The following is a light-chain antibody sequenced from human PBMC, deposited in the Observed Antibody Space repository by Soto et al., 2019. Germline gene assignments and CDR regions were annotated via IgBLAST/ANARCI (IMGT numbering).Light chain of an antibody. CDR3: QQYNSYST. CDR1: QSVSSSY. Sequence: IEMTQSPATLKVSPGESATLSFRASQSVSSSYLAWYQQKPGQAPRLLIYGASSRATGIPARFSGSGSGTEFTLTISSLQPDDFATYYCQQYNSYSTFGGGT. CDR2: GAS. J-gene: IGKJ4*01. V-gene: IGKV3-15*01.